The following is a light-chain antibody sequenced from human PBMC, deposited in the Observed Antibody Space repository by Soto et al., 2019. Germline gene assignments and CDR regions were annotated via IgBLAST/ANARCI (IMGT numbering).Light chain of an antibody. CDR2: WAS. Sequence: DIVMTQSPDSLAVSLGERATINCKSSQSVLYSSNNKNYLAWYQQKPGQPPKLLIHWASNREFGVPDRISGSGSGTDFTLTISSLQTEDFAVYYCQQYSNWPPITFGQGTRLEIK. V-gene: IGKV4-1*01. J-gene: IGKJ5*01. CDR3: QQYSNWPPIT. CDR1: QSVLYSSNNKNY.